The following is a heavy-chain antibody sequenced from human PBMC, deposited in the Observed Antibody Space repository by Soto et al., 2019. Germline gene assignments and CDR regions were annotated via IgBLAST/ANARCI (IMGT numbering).Heavy chain of an antibody. CDR1: GYTFTSYA. Sequence: ASVKVSCKASGYTFTSYAMHWVRQAPGQRLEWMGWINAGNGNTKYSQKFQGRVTITRDTSASTAYMELSSLRSEDTAVYYCARDFRRIAAAGYNDYWGQGTLVTVSS. CDR2: INAGNGNT. CDR3: ARDFRRIAAAGYNDY. D-gene: IGHD6-13*01. V-gene: IGHV1-3*01. J-gene: IGHJ4*02.